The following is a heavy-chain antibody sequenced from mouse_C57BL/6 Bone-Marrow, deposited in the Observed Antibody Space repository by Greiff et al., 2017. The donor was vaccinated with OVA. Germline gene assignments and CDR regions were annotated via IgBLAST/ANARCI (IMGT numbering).Heavy chain of an antibody. J-gene: IGHJ2*01. CDR1: GYTFTSYW. CDR2: IDPSDSYT. CDR3: ARAFHYYGSSYPYYFDY. D-gene: IGHD1-1*01. Sequence: QVQLQQPGAELVMPGASVKLSCKASGYTFTSYWMHWVKQRPGQGLEWIGEIDPSDSYTNYNQKFKGKSTLTVDKSSSTAYMQLSSLTSEDSAVYYSARAFHYYGSSYPYYFDYWGQGTTLTVSS. V-gene: IGHV1-69*01.